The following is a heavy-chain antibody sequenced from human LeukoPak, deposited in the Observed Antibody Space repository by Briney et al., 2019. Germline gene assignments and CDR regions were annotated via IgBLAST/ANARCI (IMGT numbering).Heavy chain of an antibody. CDR2: INPSGGST. Sequence: ASVKVSCKASGYTFTSYYMHWVRQAPGQGPEWMGIINPSGGSTSYAQKFQGRVTMTRDTSTSTVYMELSSLRSEDTAVYYCAQTGCSSTSCYNPKWFDPWGQGTLVTVSA. D-gene: IGHD2-2*02. CDR3: AQTGCSSTSCYNPKWFDP. V-gene: IGHV1-46*03. J-gene: IGHJ5*02. CDR1: GYTFTSYY.